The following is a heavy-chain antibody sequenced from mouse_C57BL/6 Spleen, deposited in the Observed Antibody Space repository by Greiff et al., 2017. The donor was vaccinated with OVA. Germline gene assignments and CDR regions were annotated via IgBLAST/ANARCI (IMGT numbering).Heavy chain of an antibody. V-gene: IGHV1-82*01. J-gene: IGHJ2*01. CDR2: IYPGDGDT. D-gene: IGHD2-3*01. Sequence: QVQLQQSGPELVKPGASVKISCKASGYAFSSSWMNWVKQRPGKGLEWIGRIYPGDGDTNYNGKFKGKATLTADKSSSTAYMQLSSLTSEDSAVYFCARLGDGYYDWGQGTTLTVSS. CDR3: ARLGDGYYD. CDR1: GYAFSSSW.